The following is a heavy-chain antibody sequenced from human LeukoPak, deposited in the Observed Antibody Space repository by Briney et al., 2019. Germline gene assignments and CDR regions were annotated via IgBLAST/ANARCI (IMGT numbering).Heavy chain of an antibody. Sequence: PSETLSLTCTVPGGSISRSSYYWGWIRQPPGKGLEWIGSIYYSGTTYYNPSLQSRVTISVDTSKNQFSLKLSSVTAADTAVYYCASISPNYDFWSGTLGYWGQGTLVTVSS. CDR3: ASISPNYDFWSGTLGY. D-gene: IGHD3-3*01. J-gene: IGHJ4*02. CDR1: GGSISRSSYY. V-gene: IGHV4-39*01. CDR2: IYYSGTT.